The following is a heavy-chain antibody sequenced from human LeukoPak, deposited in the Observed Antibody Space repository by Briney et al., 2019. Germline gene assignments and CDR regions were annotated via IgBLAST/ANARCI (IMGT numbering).Heavy chain of an antibody. CDR2: INHSGST. D-gene: IGHD2-2*02. CDR1: GASFRAYY. CDR3: ARHRPLEGYCTRTNCYTWLDP. V-gene: IGHV4-34*01. Sequence: SETLSLTCAVYGASFRAYYWSWIRQPPGKGLEWIGEINHSGSTNYNPSLKSRVTISVDTSKNQFSLKLSSVTAADTAVYYCARHRPLEGYCTRTNCYTWLDPWGQGTLVTVSS. J-gene: IGHJ5*02.